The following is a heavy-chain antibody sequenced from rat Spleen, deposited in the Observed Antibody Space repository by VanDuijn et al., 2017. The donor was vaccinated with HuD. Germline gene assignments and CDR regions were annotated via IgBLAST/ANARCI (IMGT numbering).Heavy chain of an antibody. D-gene: IGHD1-9*01. CDR3: ARRHYGYTDYFDY. Sequence: EVQLVESGGGLVQPGRSLKLSCAASGFTFSDYYMAWVRQAPEKGLEWVASISYEGSGTYYGDSVKGRFTFSRDNAKSTLYLQMNSLRSEDTATYYCARRHYGYTDYFDYWGQGVMVTVSS. J-gene: IGHJ2*01. CDR2: ISYEGSGT. V-gene: IGHV5-22*01. CDR1: GFTFSDYY.